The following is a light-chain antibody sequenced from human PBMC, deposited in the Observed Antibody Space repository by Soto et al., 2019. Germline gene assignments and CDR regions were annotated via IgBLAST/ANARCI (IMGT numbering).Light chain of an antibody. CDR3: QQTFLSPWT. CDR1: QSVTIY. Sequence: DIQMAQSPSSLSTSVGDRVTITCRANQSVTIYLNWYQQKPGKAPNLLIYAASSLQSGVPSRFSGSGSGTDFTLTISSLQPEDFATYFCQQTFLSPWTFSQGTNVEIK. J-gene: IGKJ1*01. CDR2: AAS. V-gene: IGKV1-39*01.